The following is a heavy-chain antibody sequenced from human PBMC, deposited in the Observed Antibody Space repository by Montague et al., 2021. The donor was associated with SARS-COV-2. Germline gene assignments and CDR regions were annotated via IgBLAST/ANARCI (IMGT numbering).Heavy chain of an antibody. CDR1: GGSFSDYS. V-gene: IGHV4-34*01. J-gene: IGHJ4*01. Sequence: SETLSLTCAVYGGSFSDYSWTWIRQPPGKGLELIGEINHSCITKYNPTLKIQVTISVDVSKNQFSLKLNSVTAADTAVYYCARGRVEITMMVVVFTGGIYYFDFWGQGTLVTVSS. CDR2: INHSCIT. CDR3: ARGRVEITMMVVVFTGGIYYFDF. D-gene: IGHD3-22*01.